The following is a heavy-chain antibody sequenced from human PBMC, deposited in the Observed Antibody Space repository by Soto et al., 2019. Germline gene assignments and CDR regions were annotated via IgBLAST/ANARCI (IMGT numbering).Heavy chain of an antibody. CDR3: AGGVGGTFVYFDY. CDR2: IQPGDSDT. D-gene: IGHD2-15*01. Sequence: PGESLKISCKGFGYSFTAYWIGWVRQMPGKGLEWMGIIQPGDSDTRYSPSFQGQVTISADKSISSAYLQWSSLKASDTAIYYCAGGVGGTFVYFDYWGHGPLVTVPS. J-gene: IGHJ4*01. V-gene: IGHV5-51*01. CDR1: GYSFTAYW.